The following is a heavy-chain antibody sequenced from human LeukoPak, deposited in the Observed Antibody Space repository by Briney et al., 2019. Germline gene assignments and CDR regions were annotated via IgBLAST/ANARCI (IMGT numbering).Heavy chain of an antibody. CDR1: GFTFSSYG. D-gene: IGHD4-17*01. J-gene: IGHJ4*02. V-gene: IGHV3-33*01. CDR3: ARDLEDYGDSEGY. CDR2: IWYDGSNK. Sequence: GRSLRLSCAASGFTFSSYGMHWVRQAPGKGLEWVAVIWYDGSNKYYADSVKGRFTISRDNSKNTLYLQMNSLRAEDTAVYYCARDLEDYGDSEGYWGQGTLVTVSS.